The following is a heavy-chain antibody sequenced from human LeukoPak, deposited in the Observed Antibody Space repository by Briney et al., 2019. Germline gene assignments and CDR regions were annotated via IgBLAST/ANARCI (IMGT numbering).Heavy chain of an antibody. CDR3: TRVFAVGATPFDY. CDR2: IRSKAYRGTT. V-gene: IGHV3-49*04. CDR1: AFTFGDYA. D-gene: IGHD2-15*01. Sequence: GGSLRLSCTASAFTFGDYAMSWVRQAPGKGLEWVGFIRSKAYRGTTEYAASVKGRFTISRDDSKSIAYLQMNSLKTDDTAVYYCTRVFAVGATPFDYWGQETLVTVSS. J-gene: IGHJ4*02.